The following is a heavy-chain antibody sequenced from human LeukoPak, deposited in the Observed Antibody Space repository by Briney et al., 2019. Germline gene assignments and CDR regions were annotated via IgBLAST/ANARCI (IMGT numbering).Heavy chain of an antibody. CDR2: INHSGST. J-gene: IGHJ4*02. V-gene: IGHV4-34*01. Sequence: SETLSLTCAVYGGSFSGYYWSWIRQPPWKGLEWIGEINHSGSTNYNPSLKSRVTISVDTSKNQFSLKLSSVTAADTAVYYCARIREYSSSWYNYWGQGTLVTVSS. CDR1: GGSFSGYY. CDR3: ARIREYSSSWYNY. D-gene: IGHD6-13*01.